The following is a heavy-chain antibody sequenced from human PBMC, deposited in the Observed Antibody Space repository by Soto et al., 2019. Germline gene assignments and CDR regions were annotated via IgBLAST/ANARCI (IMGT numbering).Heavy chain of an antibody. CDR2: INAGNGNT. CDR1: GYTFTNYA. V-gene: IGHV1-3*01. CDR3: ARGHLAVVPVASWYFYMDV. J-gene: IGHJ6*03. Sequence: ASVTVSCKASGYTFTNYAVHWVRQAPGQRLEWMGWINAGNGNTRYSQKFQGRVTITRDTSARTAYMELSSLRSEDTAVYYCARGHLAVVPVASWYFYMDVWGKGTTVTVSS. D-gene: IGHD2-2*01.